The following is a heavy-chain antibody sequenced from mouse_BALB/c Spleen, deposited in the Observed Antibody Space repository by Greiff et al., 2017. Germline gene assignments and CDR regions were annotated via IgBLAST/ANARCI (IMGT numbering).Heavy chain of an antibody. CDR1: GFTFSSYG. CDR2: INSNGGST. Sequence: EVQVVESGGGLVQPGGSLKLSCAASGFTFSSYGMSWVRQTPDKRLELVATINSNGGSTYYPDSVKGRFTISRDNAKNTLYLQMSSLKSEDTAMYYCASDGSYAMDYWGQGTSVTVSS. D-gene: IGHD2-2*01. J-gene: IGHJ4*01. CDR3: ASDGSYAMDY. V-gene: IGHV5-6-3*01.